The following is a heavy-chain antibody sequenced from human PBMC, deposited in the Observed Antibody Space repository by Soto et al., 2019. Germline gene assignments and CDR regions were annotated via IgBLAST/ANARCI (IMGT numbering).Heavy chain of an antibody. V-gene: IGHV5-10-1*01. CDR3: ARLGYCSRGSCYSLDYYGMDV. CDR2: IDPSDSYT. Sequence: GESLKISCKGSGYSFTSYWISWVRQMPGKGLEWMGRIDPSDSYTNYSPSFQGHVTISADKSISTAYLQWSSLKASDTAMYYCARLGYCSRGSCYSLDYYGMDVWGQGTTVTGS. CDR1: GYSFTSYW. D-gene: IGHD2-15*01. J-gene: IGHJ6*02.